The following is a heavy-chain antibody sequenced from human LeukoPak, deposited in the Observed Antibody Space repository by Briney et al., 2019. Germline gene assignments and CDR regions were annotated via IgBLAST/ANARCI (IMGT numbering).Heavy chain of an antibody. CDR3: ARWDTGYYGDAFDI. CDR1: GYTFSIFD. D-gene: IGHD5-12*01. Sequence: ASVKVSCKASGYTFSIFDIHWVRQAPGQRLEWMGRINAGNGNTKYSQKFQGRVTITSDTSANTAYVELSSLTSEDTAVYYCARWDTGYYGDAFDIWGQGTMVTVSS. V-gene: IGHV1-3*01. J-gene: IGHJ3*02. CDR2: INAGNGNT.